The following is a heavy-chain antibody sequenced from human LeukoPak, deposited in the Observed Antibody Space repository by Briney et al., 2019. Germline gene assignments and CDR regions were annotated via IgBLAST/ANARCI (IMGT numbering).Heavy chain of an antibody. V-gene: IGHV3-23*01. D-gene: IGHD6-19*01. CDR2: ISGSGGSA. CDR1: GFSFRSYG. Sequence: PGGSLRLSCAASGFSFRSYGMSWVRQVPGKGLEWVSAISGSGGSAYYTDSVKGRFSITRDNSKNMLYLQMNSLRAEDTAIYYCAKSQNSHAVADYWGQGTVVTVSS. CDR3: AKSQNSHAVADY. J-gene: IGHJ4*02.